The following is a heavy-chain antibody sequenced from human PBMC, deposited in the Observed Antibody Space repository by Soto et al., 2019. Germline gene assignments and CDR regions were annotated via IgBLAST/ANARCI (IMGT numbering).Heavy chain of an antibody. CDR3: ARDGTLYDSSAYYYLY. Sequence: SVKVSCKASGGTFSRYTITWVRQAPGQGLEWMGGITPMFGTPNYAQKFQGRVTITADESTSTAYMELSSLRSEDMAMYYCARDGTLYDSSAYYYLYWGQGTLVTV. CDR2: ITPMFGTP. J-gene: IGHJ4*02. V-gene: IGHV1-69*13. CDR1: GGTFSRYT. D-gene: IGHD3-22*01.